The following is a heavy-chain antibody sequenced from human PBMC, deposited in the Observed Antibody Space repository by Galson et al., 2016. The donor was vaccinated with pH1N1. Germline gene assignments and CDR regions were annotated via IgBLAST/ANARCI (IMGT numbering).Heavy chain of an antibody. CDR2: IYYNGHT. J-gene: IGHJ3*02. D-gene: IGHD5-18*01. Sequence: ETLSLTCSVSGVSISGYYWGWIRQSPGKGLDYVGYIYYNGHTNYSPSLKSRVTMSLDMSKNQFSPKLTSVTAADTAVYFCARSGSRYGSDAFDMWGQGTTVTVSS. CDR1: GVSISGYY. V-gene: IGHV4-59*01. CDR3: ARSGSRYGSDAFDM.